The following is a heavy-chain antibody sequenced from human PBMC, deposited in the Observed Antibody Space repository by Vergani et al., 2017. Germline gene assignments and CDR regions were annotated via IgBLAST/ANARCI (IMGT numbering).Heavy chain of an antibody. CDR2: INSDGSST. J-gene: IGHJ4*02. CDR1: GFTFRSYW. CDR3: ARVEGGYCTNGVCYGEPHVDY. D-gene: IGHD2-8*01. V-gene: IGHV3-74*01. Sequence: EVQLVESGGGLVQPGGSLRLSCAASGFTFRSYWMHWVRQAPGKGLVWVSRINSDGSSTSYADSVKGRFTISRDNAKNTLYLQMNSLRVEDTAVYYCARVEGGYCTNGVCYGEPHVDYWGQGTLVTVSS.